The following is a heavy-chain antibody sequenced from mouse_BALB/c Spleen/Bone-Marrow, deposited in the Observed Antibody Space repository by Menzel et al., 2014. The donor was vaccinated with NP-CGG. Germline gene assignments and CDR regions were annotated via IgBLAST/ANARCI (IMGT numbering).Heavy chain of an antibody. V-gene: IGHV1-80*01. J-gene: IGHJ2*01. Sequence: QVQLKQSGAELVRPGSSVKISCKASGYAFSIYWMNWVKQRPGQGLEWIGQIYPGDDDTYYNGKFKGKATLTADRSSSTAYMQLNSLTSEDSAVYFCARGGISIDYWGQGTTLPVPS. CDR1: GYAFSIYW. CDR3: ARGGISIDY. CDR2: IYPGDDDT.